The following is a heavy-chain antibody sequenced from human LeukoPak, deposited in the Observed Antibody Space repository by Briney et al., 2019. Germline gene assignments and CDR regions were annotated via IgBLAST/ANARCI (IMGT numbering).Heavy chain of an antibody. Sequence: ASVKVSCKASGSTFTGYYMHWVRQAPGQGLEWMGWINPNSGGTNYAQKFQGRVTMTRDTSISTAYMELSRLRSDDTAVYYCARDEGYCSGGSCHDSVYFDYWGQGTLVTVSS. CDR2: INPNSGGT. V-gene: IGHV1-2*02. D-gene: IGHD2-15*01. CDR1: GSTFTGYY. CDR3: ARDEGYCSGGSCHDSVYFDY. J-gene: IGHJ4*02.